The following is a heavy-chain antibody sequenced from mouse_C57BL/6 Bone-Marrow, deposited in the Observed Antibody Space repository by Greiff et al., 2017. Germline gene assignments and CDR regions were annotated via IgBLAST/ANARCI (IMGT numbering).Heavy chain of an antibody. CDR1: GFNIKDDY. D-gene: IGHD1-1*01. Sequence: VQLQQSGAELVRPGASVKLSCTASGFNIKDDYMHWVKQRPEQGLEWIGWIDPENGDTEYASKFQGKATITADTSSNTAYLQLSSLTSEDTAVYYCTPLYYDGSSYDYWGQGTTLTVSS. V-gene: IGHV14-4*01. J-gene: IGHJ2*01. CDR3: TPLYYDGSSYDY. CDR2: IDPENGDT.